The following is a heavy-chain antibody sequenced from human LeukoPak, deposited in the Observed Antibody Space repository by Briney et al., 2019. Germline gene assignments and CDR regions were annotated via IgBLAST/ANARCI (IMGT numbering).Heavy chain of an antibody. CDR2: IDDGGSNT. CDR3: AKAGIVGATFRMDY. V-gene: IGHV3-23*01. D-gene: IGHD1-26*01. J-gene: IGHJ4*02. Sequence: PGGSLRLSCTASGFTFRSFAMSWVRQAPGKGLEWVSTIDDGGSNTYYADSVKGRFTISRDNSKNTLYLQMNSLRAEDTATYYCAKAGIVGATFRMDYWGQGTLVTVSS. CDR1: GFTFRSFA.